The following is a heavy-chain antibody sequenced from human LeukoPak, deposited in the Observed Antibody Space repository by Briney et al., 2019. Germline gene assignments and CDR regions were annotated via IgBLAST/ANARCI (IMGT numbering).Heavy chain of an antibody. V-gene: IGHV6-1*01. J-gene: IGHJ5*02. Sequence: SQTLSLTCAISGDSVSSNSAAWNWIRQSPSRGLEWLGRTYYRSKWYNDYAVSVKSRITINPDTSKNQFSLQLNSVTLEDTAVYYYARECIVVVVAPYNWFDPWGQGTLVTVSS. D-gene: IGHD2-15*01. CDR2: TYYRSKWYN. CDR3: ARECIVVVVAPYNWFDP. CDR1: GDSVSSNSAA.